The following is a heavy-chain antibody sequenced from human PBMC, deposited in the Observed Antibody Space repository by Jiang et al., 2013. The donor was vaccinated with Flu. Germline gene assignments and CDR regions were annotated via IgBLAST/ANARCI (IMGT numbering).Heavy chain of an antibody. CDR3: AHRPGFYNWNDETGGFDY. CDR2: NDDK. V-gene: IGHV2-5*01. Sequence: NDDKRYSPSLKSRLTITKDTSKNQVVLTMTNMDPVDTATYYCAHRPGFYNWNDETGGFDYWGQGTLVTVSS. J-gene: IGHJ4*02. D-gene: IGHD1-20*01.